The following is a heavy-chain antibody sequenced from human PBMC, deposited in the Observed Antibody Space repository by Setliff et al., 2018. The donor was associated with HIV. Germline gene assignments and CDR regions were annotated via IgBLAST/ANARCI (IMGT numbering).Heavy chain of an antibody. Sequence: SETLSLTCTVSGDSTSTSGYYWGWIRQPPGKGREWIGSIYSSGSTYYNPSLKSRVTISVDTSKNQFSLKLKSVTAADTAVYYCATSAESGFGIHWGVFNIWGQGTKVTVSS. CDR2: IYSSGST. CDR1: GDSTSTSGYY. D-gene: IGHD3-10*01. J-gene: IGHJ3*02. CDR3: ATSAESGFGIHWGVFNI. V-gene: IGHV4-39*01.